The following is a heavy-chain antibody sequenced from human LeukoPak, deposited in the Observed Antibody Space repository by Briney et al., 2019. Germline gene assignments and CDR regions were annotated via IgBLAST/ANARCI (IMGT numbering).Heavy chain of an antibody. CDR3: ARSYYDSSRYLDAFDI. J-gene: IGHJ3*02. Sequence: ASVKVSCKASGYTFTSYGISWVRQAPGQGLEWMGWISAYNGNTNYAQKLQGRVTMTTDTSTSTAYMELRSLRSDDTAVYYCARSYYDSSRYLDAFDIWGQGTMVTVSS. CDR2: ISAYNGNT. V-gene: IGHV1-18*01. CDR1: GYTFTSYG. D-gene: IGHD3-22*01.